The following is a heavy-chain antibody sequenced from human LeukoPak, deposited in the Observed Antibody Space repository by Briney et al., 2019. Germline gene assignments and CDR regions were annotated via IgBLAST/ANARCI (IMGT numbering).Heavy chain of an antibody. Sequence: GGSLRLSCAASGFTFSSYGMHWVRQAPGKGLEWVAFIRYDGSNKYYADPVKGRFTISRDNFKNTLYVQMNSLRAEDTAVYYCVKDESGSDEPGYFQHGGQGTLVTVSS. J-gene: IGHJ1*01. V-gene: IGHV3-30*02. CDR2: IRYDGSNK. CDR1: GFTFSSYG. CDR3: VKDESGSDEPGYFQH. D-gene: IGHD1-26*01.